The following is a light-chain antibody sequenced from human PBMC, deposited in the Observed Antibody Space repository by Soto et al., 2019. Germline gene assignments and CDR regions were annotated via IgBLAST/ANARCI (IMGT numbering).Light chain of an antibody. V-gene: IGKV3-11*01. Sequence: EFVLTQSPATLSLSPGERSTLSCSASQSVSTYLAWYQQRPGQAPRLLIYDASYRATDIPPRFSGSGSGTDFTLTISSLEPEDFAVYYCQQRRSWPPTITFGQGTRLEIK. J-gene: IGKJ5*01. CDR1: QSVSTY. CDR2: DAS. CDR3: QQRRSWPPTIT.